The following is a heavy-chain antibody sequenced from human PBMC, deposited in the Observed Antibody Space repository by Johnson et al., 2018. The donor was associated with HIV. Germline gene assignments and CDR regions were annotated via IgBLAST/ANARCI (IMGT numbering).Heavy chain of an antibody. V-gene: IGHV3-30-3*01. J-gene: IGHJ3*02. Sequence: QVLLVESGGGLVQPGGSLRLSCAASGFTFSNFALHWVRQAPGKGLEWVAIISYDGNNKYYADSVKGRFTISRDNSKNTLYMQMNSLKPEDTALYYCARIGGSYLVLWAFDIWGQGTMVTVSS. D-gene: IGHD1-26*01. CDR1: GFTFSNFA. CDR2: ISYDGNNK. CDR3: ARIGGSYLVLWAFDI.